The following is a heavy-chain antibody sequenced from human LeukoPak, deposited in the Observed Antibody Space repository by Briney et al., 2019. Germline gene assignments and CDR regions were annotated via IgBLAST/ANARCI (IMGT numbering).Heavy chain of an antibody. D-gene: IGHD2-2*01. Sequence: ASVKVSCKASGGTFSSYPISWVRQAPGQGLEWMGGIIPIFGTANYAQKFQGRVTITTDESTSTAYMELSSLRSEDTAVYYCARGPLYCSSTSCYSPGYYYYYMDVRGKGTTVTVSS. CDR3: ARGPLYCSSTSCYSPGYYYYYMDV. V-gene: IGHV1-69*05. J-gene: IGHJ6*03. CDR1: GGTFSSYP. CDR2: IIPIFGTA.